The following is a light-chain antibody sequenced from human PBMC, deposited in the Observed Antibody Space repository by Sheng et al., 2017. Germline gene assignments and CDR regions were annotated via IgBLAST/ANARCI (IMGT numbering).Light chain of an antibody. CDR1: QSVSSN. CDR2: AAS. Sequence: EIVLTQSPATLSLSPGERATLSCRTSQSVSSNLAWYQQKPGQAPRLLIYAASSGATGIPGRFSGSGSGTDFTLTISKLEPQDFGVYYCQQYGSFPITFGQGTRLDIK. J-gene: IGKJ5*01. CDR3: QQYGSFPIT. V-gene: IGKV3-20*01.